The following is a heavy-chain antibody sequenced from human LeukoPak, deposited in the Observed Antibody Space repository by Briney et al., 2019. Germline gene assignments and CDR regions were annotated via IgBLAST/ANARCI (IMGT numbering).Heavy chain of an antibody. CDR2: IIPIFGTA. CDR1: GGTFSSYA. D-gene: IGHD3-22*01. Sequence: SAKVSCKASGGTFSSYAISWVRQAPGQGLEWMGGIIPIFGTANYAQKFQGRVTITADESTSTAYMELSSLRSEDTAVYYCARGLGYYYDSSGYYPFDYWAREPWSPSPQ. J-gene: IGHJ4*02. CDR3: ARGLGYYYDSSGYYPFDY. V-gene: IGHV1-69*13.